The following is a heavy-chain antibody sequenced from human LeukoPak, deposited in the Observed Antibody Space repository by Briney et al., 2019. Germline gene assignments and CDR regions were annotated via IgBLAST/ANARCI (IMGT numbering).Heavy chain of an antibody. D-gene: IGHD6-13*01. J-gene: IGHJ4*02. CDR3: AKDGILYSSSWYGDY. CDR2: ISYDGSNK. V-gene: IGHV3-30*18. CDR1: GFTFSSYG. Sequence: GSLRLSCAASGFTFSSYGMHWVRQAPGKGLEWVAVISYDGSNKYYADSVKGRFTISRDNSKNTLYLQMNSLRAEDTAVYYCAKDGILYSSSWYGDYWGQGTLVTVSS.